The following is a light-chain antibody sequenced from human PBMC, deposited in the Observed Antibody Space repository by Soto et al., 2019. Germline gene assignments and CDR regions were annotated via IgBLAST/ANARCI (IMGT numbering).Light chain of an antibody. CDR1: QTIDTY. CDR2: AAS. Sequence: DIQMTQSPSSLSASGGDRVTITFRARQTIDTYLNWYQQNPGKDTKLLNYAASTLQNGVPSRFSGSGSGTVFTLTMKSLQPEDFATYYCQQSNGIPYPFGQGTKLESK. J-gene: IGKJ2*01. V-gene: IGKV1-39*01. CDR3: QQSNGIPYP.